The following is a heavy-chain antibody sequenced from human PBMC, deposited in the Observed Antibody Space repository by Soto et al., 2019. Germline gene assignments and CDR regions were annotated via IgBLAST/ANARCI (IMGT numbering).Heavy chain of an antibody. D-gene: IGHD3-22*01. V-gene: IGHV4-59*01. CDR3: ARCLISCYYLYDAFDF. Sequence: SETLSLTCTVSGGSISSYYWSWIRQPPGKGLEWIGYIYYSGSTNYNPSLKSRVTISVDTSKNQFSLKLSSVTAADTAVYYCARCLISCYYLYDAFDFWGKGSMVTVSS. CDR2: IYYSGST. J-gene: IGHJ3*01. CDR1: GGSISSYY.